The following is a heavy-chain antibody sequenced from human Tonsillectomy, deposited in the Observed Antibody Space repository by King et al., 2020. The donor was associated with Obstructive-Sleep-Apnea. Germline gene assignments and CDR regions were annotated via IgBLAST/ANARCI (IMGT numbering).Heavy chain of an antibody. Sequence: VQLVESGGGSVQPGESLRLSCVGSGFIFTNYAMNWVRQTPGKGLEWVSAISERADTRDYADSVKGRFTISRDDSKNTVYLQMHSLRGEDTALYSCARRSGLTGYFDDWGQGTLVTVSS. J-gene: IGHJ4*02. D-gene: IGHD3-9*01. CDR1: GFIFTNYA. CDR3: ARRSGLTGYFDD. CDR2: ISERADTR. V-gene: IGHV3-23*04.